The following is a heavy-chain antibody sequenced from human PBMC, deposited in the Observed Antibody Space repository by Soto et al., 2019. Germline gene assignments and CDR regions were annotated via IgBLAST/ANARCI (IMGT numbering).Heavy chain of an antibody. CDR2: MNSDGSST. D-gene: IGHD7-27*01. V-gene: IGHV3-74*01. CDR1: GFAFSSYG. J-gene: IGHJ6*03. Sequence: PGGSLRLSCAAAGFAFSSYGMLWVRQTPGKGLVWVSRMNSDGSSTSYADSVKGRFTISRDNSKNTLYLQKNILRVEDTAVYYCARGDYHEVEGGEDFYYMDVWGKGTTVTVSS. CDR3: ARGDYHEVEGGEDFYYMDV.